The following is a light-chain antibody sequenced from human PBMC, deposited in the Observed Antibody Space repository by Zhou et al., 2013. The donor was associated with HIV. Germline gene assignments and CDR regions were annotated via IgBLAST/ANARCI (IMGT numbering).Light chain of an antibody. CDR2: AAS. J-gene: IGKJ4*01. V-gene: IGKV1-39*01. Sequence: IQMTQSPSSLSASVGDRVTITCRASQSITKYLNWYQQKPGKAPRLLIYAASRLQSGVPSRFSGSGSGTDFTLTISSLQPEDFATYYCQQSYSTPLTFGGGTEGGDQT. CDR3: QQSYSTPLT. CDR1: QSITKY.